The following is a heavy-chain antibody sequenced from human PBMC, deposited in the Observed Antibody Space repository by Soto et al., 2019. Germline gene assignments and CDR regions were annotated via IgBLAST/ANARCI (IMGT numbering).Heavy chain of an antibody. D-gene: IGHD4-17*01. J-gene: IGHJ4*02. CDR2: INPSGGST. V-gene: IGHV1-46*01. Sequence: WASVKVSCKASGYTFTSYYMHWVGQAPGQGLEWMGIINPSGGSTSYAQKFQGRVTMTRDTSTSTVYMELSSLRSEDTAVYYCARLVTTPLEVDYWGQGTLVTVSS. CDR3: ARLVTTPLEVDY. CDR1: GYTFTSYY.